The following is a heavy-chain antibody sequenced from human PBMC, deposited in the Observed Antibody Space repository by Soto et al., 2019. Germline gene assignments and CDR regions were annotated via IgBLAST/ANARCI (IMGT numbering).Heavy chain of an antibody. V-gene: IGHV4-39*01. Sequence: SETLSLTCTVSGGPISSSSYYWGWIRQPPGKGLEWIGSIYYSGSTYYNPSLKSRVTISVDTSKNQFSLKLSSVTAADTAVYYCARLGGYCTITSCYGYYGMDVWGQGTTVTVSS. CDR2: IYYSGST. J-gene: IGHJ6*02. CDR1: GGPISSSSYY. D-gene: IGHD2-2*01. CDR3: ARLGGYCTITSCYGYYGMDV.